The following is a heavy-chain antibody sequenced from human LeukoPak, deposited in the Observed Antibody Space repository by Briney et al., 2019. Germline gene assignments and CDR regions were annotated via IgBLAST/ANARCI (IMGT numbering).Heavy chain of an antibody. D-gene: IGHD3-22*01. J-gene: IGHJ4*02. Sequence: GGSLRLSCAASGFTFSSYSMNWVRQAPGKGLEWVSSISSSSSYIYYADSVKGRFTISRDNAKNSLYLQMNGLRAEDTAVYYCARDYYYDSSGYYSDFGYWGQGTLVTVSS. CDR2: ISSSSSYI. CDR3: ARDYYYDSSGYYSDFGY. V-gene: IGHV3-21*01. CDR1: GFTFSSYS.